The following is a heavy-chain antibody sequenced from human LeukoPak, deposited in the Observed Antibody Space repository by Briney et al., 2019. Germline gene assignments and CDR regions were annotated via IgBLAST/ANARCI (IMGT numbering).Heavy chain of an antibody. CDR3: ARAGFYDYVWGSYRYLDY. D-gene: IGHD3-16*02. V-gene: IGHV1-2*02. CDR2: INPNSGGT. CDR1: GYTFTGYY. J-gene: IGHJ4*02. Sequence: ASVKVSCKASGYTFTGYYMHWVRQAPGQGLEWMAWINPNSGGTNYAQKFQGRVTMTRDTSISTAYMELSRLRSDDTAVYYCARAGFYDYVWGSYRYLDYWGQGTLVTVSS.